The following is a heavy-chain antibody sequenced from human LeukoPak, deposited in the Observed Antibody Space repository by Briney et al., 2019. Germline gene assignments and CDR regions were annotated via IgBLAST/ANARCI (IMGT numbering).Heavy chain of an antibody. Sequence: GRSLRLSCAASGFTFNSYGMHWVRQAPGKGLEGVAVIWYDGRNKYYVDSVRGRFTISRDNSKNTLYLQVNSLRAEDTAVYYCARDVGCSDTTCFYHMDVWGKGTTITVSS. CDR1: GFTFNSYG. CDR2: IWYDGRNK. CDR3: ARDVGCSDTTCFYHMDV. D-gene: IGHD2-2*01. V-gene: IGHV3-33*01. J-gene: IGHJ6*03.